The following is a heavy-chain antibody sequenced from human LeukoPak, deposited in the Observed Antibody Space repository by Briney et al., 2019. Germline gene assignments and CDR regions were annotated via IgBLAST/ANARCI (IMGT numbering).Heavy chain of an antibody. Sequence: PGGSLRLSCTASGFPFSNAWMTWVRQAPGKGLEWVGRIKSKFDGGTTDYAALVKGRFTIPRDDSTNTVYLQMNSLKTEDTAVYYCSTLGSPYYYDRSGSYSDYWGQGTLATVSS. V-gene: IGHV3-15*05. CDR1: GFPFSNAW. D-gene: IGHD3-22*01. CDR2: IKSKFDGGTT. CDR3: STLGSPYYYDRSGSYSDY. J-gene: IGHJ4*01.